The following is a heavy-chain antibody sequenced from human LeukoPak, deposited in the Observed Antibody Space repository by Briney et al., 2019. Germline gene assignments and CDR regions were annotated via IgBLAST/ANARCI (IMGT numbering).Heavy chain of an antibody. CDR3: ATGYSSTWYHFDY. Sequence: PETLSLTYTVSGDSISSYYWSWIRQPPGKGLEWIGYIYHSGSTNYNPSLKSRVTISADTSKDQFSLKLASVTAADTAVYYCATGYSSTWYHFDYWGQGTLVTVSS. D-gene: IGHD6-13*01. CDR2: IYHSGST. J-gene: IGHJ4*02. CDR1: GDSISSYY. V-gene: IGHV4-59*01.